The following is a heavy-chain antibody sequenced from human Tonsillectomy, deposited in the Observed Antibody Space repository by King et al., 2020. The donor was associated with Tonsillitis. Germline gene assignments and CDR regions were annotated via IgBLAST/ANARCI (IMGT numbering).Heavy chain of an antibody. D-gene: IGHD7-27*01. CDR2: ISFDGSNK. J-gene: IGHJ4*02. V-gene: IGHV3-30-3*01. CDR1: GFTFSSYP. CDR3: ARDGRELTGDYYFDY. Sequence: VQLVESGGGVVQPGRSLRLSCAASGFTFSSYPMHWVRQAPGKGLEWVAVISFDGSNKYYADSVKGRFTFSRDNSKNTLYLQMNSLRAEDTAVYYCARDGRELTGDYYFDYWGQGTLVTVSS.